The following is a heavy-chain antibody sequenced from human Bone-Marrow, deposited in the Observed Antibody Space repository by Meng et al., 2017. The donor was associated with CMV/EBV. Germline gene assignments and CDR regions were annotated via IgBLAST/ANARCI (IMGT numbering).Heavy chain of an antibody. V-gene: IGHV4-39*02. D-gene: IGHD5-12*01. J-gene: IGHJ6*02. Sequence: SETLSLTCTVSGGSVSSGSYYWGWIRQPPGKGLEWIGSIYYSGSTYYNPSLKSRVTISVDTSKNQFSLKLSSVTAADTAVYYCAIDIWWPGGGYYYYYYGMDVWGQGTTVTVSS. CDR3: AIDIWWPGGGYYYYYYGMDV. CDR1: GGSVSSGSYY. CDR2: IYYSGST.